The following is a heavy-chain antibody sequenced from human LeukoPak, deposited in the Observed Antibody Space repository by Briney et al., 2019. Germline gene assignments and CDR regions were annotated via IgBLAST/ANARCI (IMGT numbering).Heavy chain of an antibody. CDR2: IYSGGNT. J-gene: IGHJ1*01. D-gene: IGHD2/OR15-2a*01. V-gene: IGHV3-53*01. CDR3: ATYSTLNARDFQH. CDR1: GFTVSSNY. Sequence: PGGSLRLSCAASGFTVSSNYMSWVRQAPGKGLDWVSVIYSGGNTYYADSVKGRFTISRDNGKNSLYVQMNSLSVEDTAVYYCATYSTLNARDFQHWGQGTLVIVSS.